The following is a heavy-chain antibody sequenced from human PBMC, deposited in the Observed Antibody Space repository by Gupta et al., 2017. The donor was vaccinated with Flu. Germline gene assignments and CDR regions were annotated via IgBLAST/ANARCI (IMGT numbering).Heavy chain of an antibody. CDR2: FDPEDGKT. CDR1: GYTLTKLS. CDR3: VTDPGGY. V-gene: IGHV1-24*01. Sequence: VQLVRSRAEVKKPGASVKVYCKVSGYTLTKLSMFWVRQAPGKGLEWMGGFDPEDGKTIYAQRFQGRVTMTEDTYRETAYMELSSLRSEDTAVYYCVTDPGGYWGQGTLVTVSS. D-gene: IGHD3-10*01. J-gene: IGHJ4*02.